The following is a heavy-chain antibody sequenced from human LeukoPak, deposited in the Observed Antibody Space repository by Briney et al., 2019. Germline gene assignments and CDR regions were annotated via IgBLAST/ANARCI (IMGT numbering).Heavy chain of an antibody. J-gene: IGHJ4*02. V-gene: IGHV3-48*01. CDR2: ITNSGNSK. Sequence: PGGSLRLSCAASEFTFSSYSMNWVRQAPGKGLEWVSYITNSGNSKSYADSVKGRFTISRDNTKNSLYLQMNGLRAEDTAVYYCARDIGIAAAGTLDYWGQGTLVTVSS. D-gene: IGHD6-13*01. CDR1: EFTFSSYS. CDR3: ARDIGIAAAGTLDY.